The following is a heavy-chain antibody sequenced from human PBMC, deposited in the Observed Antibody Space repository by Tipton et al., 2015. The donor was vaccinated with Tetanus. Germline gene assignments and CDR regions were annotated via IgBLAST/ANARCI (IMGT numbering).Heavy chain of an antibody. CDR1: GFTFSSYG. J-gene: IGHJ4*02. V-gene: IGHV3-30*19. CDR2: ISYDGSNK. Sequence: SLRLSCAASGFTFSSYGMHWVRQAPGKGLEWVAVISYDGSNKYYADSVKGRFTISRDNSKNTLYLQMNSLRAEDTAVYYCARDYYYYDSSGYYSPGDYWGQGTLVTVSS. CDR3: ARDYYYYDSSGYYSPGDY. D-gene: IGHD3-22*01.